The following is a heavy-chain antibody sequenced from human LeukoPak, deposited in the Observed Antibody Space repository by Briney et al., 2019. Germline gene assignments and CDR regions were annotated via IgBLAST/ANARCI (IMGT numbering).Heavy chain of an antibody. CDR1: GFSFSSYW. D-gene: IGHD5-12*01. J-gene: IGHJ4*02. CDR2: IEHDGSTK. V-gene: IGHV3-7*01. CDR3: AKDLTGGYDGGDY. Sequence: GGSLRLSCTVSGFSFSSYWMSWVRQAPGKGLERVANIEHDGSTKFYLDSVKGRFTISRDNAMSSLYLQMDSLRAEDTAVYYCAKDLTGGYDGGDYWGQGTLVTVSS.